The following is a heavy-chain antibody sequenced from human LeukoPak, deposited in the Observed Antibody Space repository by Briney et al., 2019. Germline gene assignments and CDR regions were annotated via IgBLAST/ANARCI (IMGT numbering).Heavy chain of an antibody. CDR1: GFTFSSYA. J-gene: IGHJ4*02. D-gene: IGHD6-13*01. V-gene: IGHV3-23*01. Sequence: GGSLRLSCAASGFTFSSYAMDWVRQAPGKGLEWVSLIGGSGGSTYYADSVKGRFTISRDNSKNTLYLQMNSLRAEDTAVYYCATDRGGSWSDYWGQGTLVTVSS. CDR3: ATDRGGSWSDY. CDR2: IGGSGGST.